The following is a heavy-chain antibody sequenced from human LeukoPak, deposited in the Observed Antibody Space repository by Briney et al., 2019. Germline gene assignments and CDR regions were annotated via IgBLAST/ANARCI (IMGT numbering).Heavy chain of an antibody. CDR3: TKRLYSSGWSAFDI. J-gene: IGHJ3*02. V-gene: IGHV3-23*05. CDR1: GFPFSNYP. Sequence: PGGSLSLSCAASGFPFSNYPMNWVRQAPGKGLEWVSSIVTSGDTFHADSVKGRFTISRDNSKNTLYLQMNSLRAEDTAIYYCTKRLYSSGWSAFDIWGLGTMVTVSS. D-gene: IGHD6-19*01. CDR2: IVTSGDT.